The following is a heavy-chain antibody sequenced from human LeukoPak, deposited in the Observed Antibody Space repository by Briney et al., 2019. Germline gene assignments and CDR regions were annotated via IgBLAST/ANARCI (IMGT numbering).Heavy chain of an antibody. D-gene: IGHD6-13*01. CDR3: ARGSWQQLAVDY. CDR2: IYYSGST. J-gene: IGHJ4*02. CDR1: GGSISSYY. Sequence: SETLSLTCTVSGGSISSYYWSWIRQPPGKGLEWIEYIYYSGSTNYNPSLKSRVTISVDTSKNQFSLKLSSVTAADTAVYYCARGSWQQLAVDYWGQGTLVTVSS. V-gene: IGHV4-59*01.